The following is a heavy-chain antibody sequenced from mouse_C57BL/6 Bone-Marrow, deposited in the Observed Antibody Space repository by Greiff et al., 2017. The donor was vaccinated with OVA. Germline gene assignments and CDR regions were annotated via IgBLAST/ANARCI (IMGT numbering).Heavy chain of an antibody. V-gene: IGHV1-64*01. CDR2: IHPTSGST. CDR1: GYTFTSYW. CDR3: ARNYGSSNYFDY. Sequence: QVQLQQPGAELVKPGASVKLSCKASGYTFTSYWMHWVKQRPGQGLEWIGMIHPTSGSTNYNEKLKRKSTLTVDKSSSTAYMQLSSLTSEDSAVYYCARNYGSSNYFDYWGQGTTLTVSS. J-gene: IGHJ2*01. D-gene: IGHD1-1*01.